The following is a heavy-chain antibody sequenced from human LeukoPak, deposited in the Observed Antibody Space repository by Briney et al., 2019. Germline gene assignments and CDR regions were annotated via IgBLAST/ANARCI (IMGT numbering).Heavy chain of an antibody. Sequence: SETLSLTXTVSGGSISSYYWSWIRQPPGKGLEWIGYIYYSGSTNYNPSLKSRVTISVDTSKNQFSLKLSSVTAADTAVYYCASVGSNYGDLNYFDYWGQGTLVTVSS. V-gene: IGHV4-59*01. CDR2: IYYSGST. J-gene: IGHJ4*02. D-gene: IGHD4-17*01. CDR1: GGSISSYY. CDR3: ASVGSNYGDLNYFDY.